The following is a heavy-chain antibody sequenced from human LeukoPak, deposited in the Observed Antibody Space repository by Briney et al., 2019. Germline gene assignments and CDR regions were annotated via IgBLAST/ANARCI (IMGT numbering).Heavy chain of an antibody. V-gene: IGHV3-21*01. CDR2: ISSSSSYI. Sequence: GGSLRLSCAASGFTFSSYSMNWVRQAPGKGLEWVSSISSSSSYIYYADSVKGRFTISRDNAKNSLYLQMNSLRAEDTAVYYCASSGYYSWYFDLWGRGTLVTVSS. CDR1: GFTFSSYS. D-gene: IGHD3-22*01. CDR3: ASSGYYSWYFDL. J-gene: IGHJ2*01.